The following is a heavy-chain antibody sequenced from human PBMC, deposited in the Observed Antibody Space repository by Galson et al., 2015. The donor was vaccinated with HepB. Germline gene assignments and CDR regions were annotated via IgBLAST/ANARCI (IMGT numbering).Heavy chain of an antibody. V-gene: IGHV3-30*03. CDR2: ISYDGSNK. CDR1: GFTFSSYG. J-gene: IGHJ4*02. Sequence: SLRLSCAASGFTFSSYGMHWVRQAPGKGLEWVAVISYDGSNKYYADSVKGRFTISGDNSKNTLYLQMNSLRAEDTAVYYCARDIRGYYGSTLDYWGQGTLVTVSS. D-gene: IGHD3-10*01. CDR3: ARDIRGYYGSTLDY.